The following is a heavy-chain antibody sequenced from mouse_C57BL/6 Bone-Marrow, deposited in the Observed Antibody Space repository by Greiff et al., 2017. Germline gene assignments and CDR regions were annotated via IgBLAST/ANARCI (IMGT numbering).Heavy chain of an antibody. CDR3: ASQYYGTGAMDY. J-gene: IGHJ4*01. Sequence: VQLQQSGPGLVQPSQCLSITCTVSGFSLTSYGVHWVRQSPGKGLEWLGVIWTGGSTDYNAPFISRLSISKDNSKSQVFFKMNSLQAADTAIYYCASQYYGTGAMDYWGQGTSVTVSS. D-gene: IGHD1-1*01. CDR1: GFSLTSYG. V-gene: IGHV2-2*01. CDR2: IWTGGST.